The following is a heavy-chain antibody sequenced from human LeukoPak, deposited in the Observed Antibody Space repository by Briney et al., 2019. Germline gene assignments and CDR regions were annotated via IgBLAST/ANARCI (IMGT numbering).Heavy chain of an antibody. D-gene: IGHD3-3*01. CDR2: IYHSGST. Sequence: SQTLSLTCAVSGGSISSGGYSWSWIRQPPGKGLEWIGYIYHSGSTYYNPSLKSRVTISVDRSKNQFSLKLSSVTAADTAVYYCARERRPTYYDFWSGYYIWGQGTLVTVSS. V-gene: IGHV4-30-2*01. J-gene: IGHJ4*02. CDR3: ARERRPTYYDFWSGYYI. CDR1: GGSISSGGYS.